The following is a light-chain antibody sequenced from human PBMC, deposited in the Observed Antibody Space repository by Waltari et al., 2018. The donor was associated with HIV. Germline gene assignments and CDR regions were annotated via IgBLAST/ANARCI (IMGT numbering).Light chain of an antibody. V-gene: IGLV1-44*01. Sequence: QSVLTQPSSASGPPGQRVAISCSGSRPNIESNTVNWYQQLPGTAPKLLVYSNNQRPSGVPDRISGSKSGTSASLAISGLQSEDEADYYCAAWDDSLNGWVFGGGTKLTVL. CDR1: RPNIESNT. J-gene: IGLJ3*02. CDR2: SNN. CDR3: AAWDDSLNGWV.